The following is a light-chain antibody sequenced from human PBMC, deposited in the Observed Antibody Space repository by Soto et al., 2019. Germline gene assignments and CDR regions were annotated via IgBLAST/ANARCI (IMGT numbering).Light chain of an antibody. CDR3: QQRANWPPVT. Sequence: EIVLTQSPATLSLSPGERATLSCRASESVRSYLAWYQQKPGQAPRLLIHDASNRASGIPARFSGSGSGTEFTLTISSLEPEDFAVYYCQQRANWPPVTFGGGTKVDIK. V-gene: IGKV3-11*01. CDR2: DAS. CDR1: ESVRSY. J-gene: IGKJ4*01.